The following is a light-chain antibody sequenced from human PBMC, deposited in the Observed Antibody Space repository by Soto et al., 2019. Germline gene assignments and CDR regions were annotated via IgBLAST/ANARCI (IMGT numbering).Light chain of an antibody. CDR2: EGS. J-gene: IGLJ1*01. CDR1: SSDVGSYKF. CDR3: CSYAGSSSFV. Sequence: QSVLTQPASVSGSAGQSITISCTGTSSDVGSYKFVSWYQQHPGKVPKVIIYEGSKRPSGVSNRFSGSKSGNTASLTISGLQVEDEAHYYCCSYAGSSSFVFGTGTKLTVL. V-gene: IGLV2-23*03.